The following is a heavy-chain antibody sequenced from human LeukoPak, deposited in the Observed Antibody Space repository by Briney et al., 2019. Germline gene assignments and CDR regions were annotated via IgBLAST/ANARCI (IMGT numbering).Heavy chain of an antibody. CDR3: ARDNSSGWYEGPFDY. D-gene: IGHD6-19*01. V-gene: IGHV4-4*07. J-gene: IGHJ4*02. CDR1: GGSISSYY. CDR2: IYPSGST. Sequence: SETLSLTCTVSGGSISSYYWSWIRQPAGKGLEWIGRIYPSGSTNYKPSLKSRVTMSVDTSKNQLSLKLSAVTAADTAAYYCARDNSSGWYEGPFDYWGQGTLVSVSS.